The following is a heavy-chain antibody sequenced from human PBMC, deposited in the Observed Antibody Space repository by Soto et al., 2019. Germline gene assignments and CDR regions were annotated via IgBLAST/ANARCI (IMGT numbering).Heavy chain of an antibody. CDR2: IYYTGST. D-gene: IGHD2-2*01. Sequence: SETLSLTCTVSGGSIGGGGYYWNWIRQHPGKGLEWIGYIYYTGSTFYTPSLKSRVDISLDTSKSQFSLKLTSVTAADTAVYYCARAFEDIEVIPSAPNFDSWGQGTLVTVSS. CDR1: GGSIGGGGYY. J-gene: IGHJ4*02. V-gene: IGHV4-31*03. CDR3: ARAFEDIEVIPSAPNFDS.